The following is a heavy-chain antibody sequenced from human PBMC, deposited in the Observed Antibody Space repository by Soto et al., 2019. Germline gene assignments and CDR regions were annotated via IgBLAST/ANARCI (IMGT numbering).Heavy chain of an antibody. J-gene: IGHJ6*02. D-gene: IGHD3-3*01. CDR2: INQSGDT. CDR1: GGSFSGNY. Sequence: QVQLQQWGAGLLKPSETLSLTCGISGGSFSGNYWAWLRQPPGKGLEWIGAINQSGDTNYNPTLKSRVTLSLGASKNQFSLRLTSVTAADTAVYYCAGVRVYYDVTSGNYYGDGLDVWGQGTTVTVSS. V-gene: IGHV4-34*01. CDR3: AGVRVYYDVTSGNYYGDGLDV.